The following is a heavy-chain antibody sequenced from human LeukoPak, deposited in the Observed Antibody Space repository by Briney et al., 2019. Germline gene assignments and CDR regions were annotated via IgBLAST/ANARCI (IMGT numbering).Heavy chain of an antibody. J-gene: IGHJ4*02. CDR2: VNPSGGSA. D-gene: IGHD6-19*01. Sequence: ASVKVSCKASGYTFTSNYIHWVRQAPGQGLEWMGLVNPSGGSATYAQMFQGRVTMTRDTSTSTVYLELSSLRSEDTAVYYCAKGGVAGTFDYWGRGTQVTVSS. CDR3: AKGGVAGTFDY. V-gene: IGHV1-46*01. CDR1: GYTFTSNY.